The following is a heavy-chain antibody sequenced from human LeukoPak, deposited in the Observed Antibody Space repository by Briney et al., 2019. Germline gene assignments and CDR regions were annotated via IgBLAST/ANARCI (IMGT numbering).Heavy chain of an antibody. Sequence: PGGSLRLSCAASGFTFSSYSKTWVRQTPGKGLEWVSGISDSGDSTYYADSVKGRFTISRDNSRNTLYLEMNSLRAEDTAVCCTKWSGFGNDWGQGTLVTVSS. D-gene: IGHD3-10*01. CDR3: TKWSGFGND. CDR2: ISDSGDST. V-gene: IGHV3-23*01. CDR1: GFTFSSYS. J-gene: IGHJ4*02.